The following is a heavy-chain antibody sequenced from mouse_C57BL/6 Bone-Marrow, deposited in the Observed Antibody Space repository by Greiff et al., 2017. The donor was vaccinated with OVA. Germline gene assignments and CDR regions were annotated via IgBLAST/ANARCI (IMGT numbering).Heavy chain of an antibody. V-gene: IGHV5-17*01. Sequence: EVKLVESGGGLVKPGGSLKLSCAASGFTFSDYGMHWVRQAPEKGLAWVAYISSGSSTIYYADTVKGRFTISRANAKNTLFLQMTSLRSEDTAMYYWVRSYGNDPWYCGDWGQGATLTVSS. J-gene: IGHJ2*01. D-gene: IGHD2-2*01. CDR1: GFTFSDYG. CDR2: ISSGSSTI. CDR3: VRSYGNDPWYCGD.